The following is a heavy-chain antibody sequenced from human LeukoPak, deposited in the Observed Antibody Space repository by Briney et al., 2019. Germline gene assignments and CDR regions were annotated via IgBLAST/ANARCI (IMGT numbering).Heavy chain of an antibody. V-gene: IGHV3-23*01. CDR1: GFTFSAYG. CDR2: IGTTAK. CDR3: TKAPAGPEYSDNWRFGYNWFDP. D-gene: IGHD5-12*01. Sequence: PGGSLRLSCVASGFTFSAYGMSWVRQAPGKGLEWVSGIGTTAKYYADSVKGRFTISRDNSRNTLYLQMSSLRAEDTAIYYCTKAPAGPEYSDNWRFGYNWFDPWGQGTLVTVSS. J-gene: IGHJ5*02.